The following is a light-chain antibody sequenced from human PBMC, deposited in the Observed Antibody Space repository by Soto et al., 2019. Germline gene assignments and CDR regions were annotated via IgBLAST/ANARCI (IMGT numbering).Light chain of an antibody. CDR1: QGISND. V-gene: IGKV1-27*01. J-gene: IGKJ3*01. CDR2: TAS. CDR3: QRYNIAPFT. Sequence: DIQMTQSPSSLSASVGDRVTITCRASQGISNDLAWYQQKPGKVPKLLIYTASTLQSGVPSRFSGSGSGTDFTLTISSLQTEDVATYYCQRYNIAPFTFGPGTRVDIK.